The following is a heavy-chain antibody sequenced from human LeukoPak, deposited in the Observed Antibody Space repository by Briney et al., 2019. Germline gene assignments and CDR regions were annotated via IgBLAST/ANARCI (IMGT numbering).Heavy chain of an antibody. CDR2: IYSSGTT. CDR1: GDSVSSYY. J-gene: IGHJ4*02. CDR3: AREGSSRPFDY. D-gene: IGHD1-26*01. Sequence: SETLSLTCTVSGDSVSSYYWTWIRQPAGKGLEWIGRIYSSGTTHYNPSLKSRVTMSVDTSKNQITLKLSSVTAADTAVYYCAREGSSRPFDYWGQGTLVTVSS. V-gene: IGHV4-4*07.